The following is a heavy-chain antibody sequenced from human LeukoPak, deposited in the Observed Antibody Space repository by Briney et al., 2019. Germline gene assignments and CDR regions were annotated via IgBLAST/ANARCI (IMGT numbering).Heavy chain of an antibody. Sequence: GGSLRLSCAASGFTFSSYWMSWIRQAPGKGPECISYISSSGSTIYYADSVKGRFTISRDNAKDSLYLQMNSVRAEDTAVYYCARGGYDMLTTYRVYYYYYMDVWGKGTTVTVSS. CDR2: ISSSGSTI. D-gene: IGHD3-9*01. CDR3: ARGGYDMLTTYRVYYYYYMDV. V-gene: IGHV3-11*04. CDR1: GFTFSSYW. J-gene: IGHJ6*03.